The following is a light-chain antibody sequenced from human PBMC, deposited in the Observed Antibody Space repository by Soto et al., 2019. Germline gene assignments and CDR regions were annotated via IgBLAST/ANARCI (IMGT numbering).Light chain of an antibody. CDR3: ISFPSSNIYV. Sequence: QSVLTQPASVSGSPGQSITISCTGTSSDDGAYNLVPWYQHYPDKAPKVEIYDVANRPSWASYRFPASNSGNTASPSISGCQSDEVAEYYCISFPSSNIYVCGSGTKVTVL. CDR1: SSDDGAYNL. CDR2: DVA. J-gene: IGLJ1*01. V-gene: IGLV2-14*03.